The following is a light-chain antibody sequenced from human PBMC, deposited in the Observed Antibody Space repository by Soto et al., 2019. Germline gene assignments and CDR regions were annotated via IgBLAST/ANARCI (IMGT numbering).Light chain of an antibody. CDR1: SSNIGAVYD. J-gene: IGLJ3*02. CDR2: GNT. Sequence: QSVLTQPPSVSGAPGQRVTISCTGSSSNIGAVYDVHWYQQLPGTAPKLLIYGNTNRPSGVPDRFSGSKSGTSASLAITGLQAEDEADYYCQSYGSSLSGSVFGGGTKLTVL. CDR3: QSYGSSLSGSV. V-gene: IGLV1-40*01.